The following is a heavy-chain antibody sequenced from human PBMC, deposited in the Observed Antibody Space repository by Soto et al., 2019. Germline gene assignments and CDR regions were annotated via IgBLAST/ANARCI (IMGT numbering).Heavy chain of an antibody. Sequence: QVQLVQSGAEVKKLGSSVKVSCKASGGTFSSYTISWVRQAPGQGLEWMGRIIPILGIANYAQKFQGRVTITADKSTSTAYMELSSLRSEDTAVYYCARETYSSSSRFDYWGQGTLVTVSS. V-gene: IGHV1-69*08. CDR3: ARETYSSSSRFDY. D-gene: IGHD6-13*01. CDR1: GGTFSSYT. J-gene: IGHJ4*02. CDR2: IIPILGIA.